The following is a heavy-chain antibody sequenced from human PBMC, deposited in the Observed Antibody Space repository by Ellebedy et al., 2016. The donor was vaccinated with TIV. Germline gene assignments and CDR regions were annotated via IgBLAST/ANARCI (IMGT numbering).Heavy chain of an antibody. Sequence: KVSCKGSGYSFTSYWIGWVRQMPGKGLEWMGIIYPGDSDTRYSPSFQGQVTISADKSSSTAYLQWSSLKASDTAMYYCAMSGYCGSSTCPTDYWGQGTLVTVSS. J-gene: IGHJ4*02. CDR1: GYSFTSYW. V-gene: IGHV5-51*01. D-gene: IGHD2-2*03. CDR3: AMSGYCGSSTCPTDY. CDR2: IYPGDSDT.